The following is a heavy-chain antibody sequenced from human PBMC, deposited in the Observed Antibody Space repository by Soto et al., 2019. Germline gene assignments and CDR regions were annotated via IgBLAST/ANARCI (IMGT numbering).Heavy chain of an antibody. CDR1: GFNVSTNY. CDR2: IYSGGTT. CDR3: ARGSGSLYYFHY. Sequence: GGSLRLSCAASGFNVSTNYMTWVRQAPGKGLEWVSVIYSGGTTYYADSVKGRFIISRDNFKNTLYLQMNNLRAEDTALYYCARGSGSLYYFHYWGQGTLVTVS. J-gene: IGHJ4*02. D-gene: IGHD1-26*01. V-gene: IGHV3-53*01.